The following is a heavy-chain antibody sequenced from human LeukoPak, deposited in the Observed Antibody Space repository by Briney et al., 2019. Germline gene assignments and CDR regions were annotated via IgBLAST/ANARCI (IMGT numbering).Heavy chain of an antibody. D-gene: IGHD6-19*01. CDR2: ISSSSSTI. CDR1: RFSFSGYS. J-gene: IGHJ4*02. Sequence: GGSPRLSCAASRFSFSGYSMNWVRQTPGEGLEWVAYISSSSSTIYYADSVKGRFTVSRDNAKNSLYLQMNSLRVEDTAMYYCARDRYSSGWTGTLNYWGQGTLVTVSS. V-gene: IGHV3-48*04. CDR3: ARDRYSSGWTGTLNY.